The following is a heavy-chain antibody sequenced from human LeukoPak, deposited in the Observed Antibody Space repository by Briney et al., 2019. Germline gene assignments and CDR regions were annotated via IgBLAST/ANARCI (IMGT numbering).Heavy chain of an antibody. V-gene: IGHV3-48*03. J-gene: IGHJ5*02. Sequence: PGGSLRLSCAASGFTFSSYEMNWVRQAPGKGLEWASYISSSGSTIYYADSVKGRFTISRDNAKNSLYLQMNSLSAEDTAVYYCARDIAAAGTGWFDPWGQGTLVTVSS. D-gene: IGHD6-13*01. CDR1: GFTFSSYE. CDR3: ARDIAAAGTGWFDP. CDR2: ISSSGSTI.